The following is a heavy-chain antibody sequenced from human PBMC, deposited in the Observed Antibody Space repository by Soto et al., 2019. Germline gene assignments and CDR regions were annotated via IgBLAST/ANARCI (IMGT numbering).Heavy chain of an antibody. CDR2: IRTKPNSYAT. V-gene: IGHV3-73*01. D-gene: IGHD1-1*01. J-gene: IGHJ4*02. CDR1: GLAFRGSA. CDR3: TGNARDANNLPY. Sequence: GGSLRLSCVASGLAFRGSAIHWVRQASGKGLEWVAHIRTKPNSYATTYAPSVKGRFTISRDDSKNMAFLQMNSLKIEDTAVYYCTGNARDANNLPYWGQGTRVTVSS.